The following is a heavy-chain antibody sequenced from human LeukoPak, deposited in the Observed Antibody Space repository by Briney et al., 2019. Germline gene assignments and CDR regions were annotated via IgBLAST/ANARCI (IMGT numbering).Heavy chain of an antibody. D-gene: IGHD3-10*01. Sequence: SETLSLTCAVYGGSFSGYYWSWVRQPPGKGLEWIGEINHSGSTNYNPSLKSRVTISVDTSKNQFSLKLSSVTAADTAVYYCARGGPRYGSGRRYYYYYMDVWGKGTTVTVSS. CDR1: GGSFSGYY. J-gene: IGHJ6*03. CDR2: INHSGST. V-gene: IGHV4-34*01. CDR3: ARGGPRYGSGRRYYYYYMDV.